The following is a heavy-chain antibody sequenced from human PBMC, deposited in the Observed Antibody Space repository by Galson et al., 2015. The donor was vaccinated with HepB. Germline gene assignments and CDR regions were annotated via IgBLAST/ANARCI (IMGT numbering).Heavy chain of an antibody. V-gene: IGHV3-33*01. CDR2: IWYDGSNK. CDR3: AREMGYSDISGYSYAFDY. D-gene: IGHD3-22*01. J-gene: IGHJ4*02. Sequence: SLRLSCAASGFTFTRYSMHWVRQAPGKGLEWVAVIWYDGSNKYYVDSVKGRFTISRDNSKNTLYLQMNSLRAEDTAVYYCAREMGYSDISGYSYAFDYWGQGTLVTVSS. CDR1: GFTFTRYS.